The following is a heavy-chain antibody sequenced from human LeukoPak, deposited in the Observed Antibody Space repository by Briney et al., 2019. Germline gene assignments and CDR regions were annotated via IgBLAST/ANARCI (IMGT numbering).Heavy chain of an antibody. CDR1: GFTFSSYG. D-gene: IGHD3-9*01. CDR2: ISGSGGST. Sequence: GGSLRLSCAASGFTFSSYGMSWVRQAPGKGLEWVSAISGSGGSTYYADSVKGRFTISRDNSKNSLYLQMNSLRAEDTAVYYCARDDILTGYQTSNWFDPWGQGTLVTVSS. J-gene: IGHJ5*02. V-gene: IGHV3-23*01. CDR3: ARDDILTGYQTSNWFDP.